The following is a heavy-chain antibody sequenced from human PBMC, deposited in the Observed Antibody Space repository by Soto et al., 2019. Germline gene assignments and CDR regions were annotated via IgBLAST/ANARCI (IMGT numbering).Heavy chain of an antibody. CDR1: GYTFTSYA. D-gene: IGHD5-18*01. CDR2: INAGNGNT. J-gene: IGHJ4*02. Sequence: QVQLVQSGAEVKKPGASVKVSCKASGYTFTSYAMHWVRQAPGQRLEWMGWINAGNGNTKYSQKFQGRVTITRDTSASTAYMGLSSLRSEDTAVYYCARVDTAMVLVDYWGQGTLVTVSS. CDR3: ARVDTAMVLVDY. V-gene: IGHV1-3*01.